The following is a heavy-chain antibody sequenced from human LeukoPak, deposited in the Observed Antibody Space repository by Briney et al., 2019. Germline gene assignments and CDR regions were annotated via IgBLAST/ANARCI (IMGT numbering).Heavy chain of an antibody. V-gene: IGHV1-2*02. D-gene: IGHD2-21*02. CDR2: INPHSGGT. Sequence: ASAKVSCKASGFTFTGYYIHWVRQAPGQGLEWMGYINPHSGGTNSPQKFQGRVTMTTDTSISAAYMELSSLISDDTAMYYCVREGNELLSKNFDYWGQGTLVTGSS. J-gene: IGHJ4*02. CDR1: GFTFTGYY. CDR3: VREGNELLSKNFDY.